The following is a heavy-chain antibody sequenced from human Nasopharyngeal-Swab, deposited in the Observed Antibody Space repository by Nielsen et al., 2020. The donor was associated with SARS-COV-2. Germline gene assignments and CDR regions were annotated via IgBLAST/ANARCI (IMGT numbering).Heavy chain of an antibody. CDR2: ISSSSGHI. CDR1: GFTFSTDS. V-gene: IGHV3-21*04. J-gene: IGHJ3*02. CDR3: ARKGEFSTTWGAFDI. Sequence: GESLKISCAASGFTFSTDSMNWVRQAPGKGPEWVSSISSSSGHIYYADSVKGRFTISRDNAKNSLYLQMNSLRAEDTALYYCARKGEFSTTWGAFDIWGQGTMVTVSS. D-gene: IGHD3-10*01.